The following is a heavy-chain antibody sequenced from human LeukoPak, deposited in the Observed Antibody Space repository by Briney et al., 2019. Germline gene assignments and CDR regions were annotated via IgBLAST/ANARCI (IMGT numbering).Heavy chain of an antibody. V-gene: IGHV3-66*01. D-gene: IGHD2-15*01. Sequence: GGSLRLSCAASGFTVSSNYMSWVRQAPGKGLDWVSVIFSGRNTYYADSVKGRFTISTDNSKNTLDLQMNSLRAEDTAVYYCARTVPGYCSGGSCLGYWGQGTLVTVSS. CDR1: GFTVSSNY. J-gene: IGHJ4*02. CDR3: ARTVPGYCSGGSCLGY. CDR2: IFSGRNT.